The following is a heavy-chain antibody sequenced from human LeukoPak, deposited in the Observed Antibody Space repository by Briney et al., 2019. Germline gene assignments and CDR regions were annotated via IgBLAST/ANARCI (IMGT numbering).Heavy chain of an antibody. J-gene: IGHJ4*02. V-gene: IGHV4-30-2*01. CDR1: GGSISSGGYY. CDR3: ARGGPAAIAY. D-gene: IGHD2-2*01. CDR2: IYHSGST. Sequence: SQTLSLTCTVSGGSISSGGYYWSWLRQPPGKGLEWIGYIYHSGSTYYNPSLKSRVTISVDRSKNQFSLKLSSVTAADTAVYYCARGGPAAIAYWGQGTLVTVSS.